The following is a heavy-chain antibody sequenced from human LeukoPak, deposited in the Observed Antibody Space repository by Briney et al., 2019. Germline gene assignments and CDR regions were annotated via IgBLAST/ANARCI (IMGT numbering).Heavy chain of an antibody. CDR1: VFTVSSNY. Sequence: GGSLRLSCVVSVFTVSSNYMTWVRQAPGKGLEWVAVIYSGGYTYYADSVKGRFTISRDDSKNTLYLQMNSLRDEDTAVYYRARDLFTDDYKWGQGTLVTVSS. J-gene: IGHJ4*02. D-gene: IGHD3-16*01. CDR3: ARDLFTDDYK. CDR2: IYSGGYT. V-gene: IGHV3-53*01.